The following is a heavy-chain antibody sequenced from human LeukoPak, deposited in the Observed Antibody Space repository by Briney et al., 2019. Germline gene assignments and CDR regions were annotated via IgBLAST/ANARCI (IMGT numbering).Heavy chain of an antibody. V-gene: IGHV3-66*01. J-gene: IGHJ5*02. CDR3: ARDTEGDTFDP. CDR2: IYSGGST. Sequence: GSLRLSCVASGFTFSTYTMTWVRQAPGKGLEWVSVIYSGGSTYYADSVKGRFTISRDNSKNTLYLQMNSLRAEDTAVYYCARDTEGDTFDPWGQGTLVTVSS. D-gene: IGHD1-26*01. CDR1: GFTFSTYT.